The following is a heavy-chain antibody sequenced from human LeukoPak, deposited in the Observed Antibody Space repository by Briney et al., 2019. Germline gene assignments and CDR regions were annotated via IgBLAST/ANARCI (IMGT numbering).Heavy chain of an antibody. CDR3: AKVIHVWLLYSDFDY. CDR1: GFTFSSYA. CDR2: ISGSGGST. V-gene: IGHV3-23*01. Sequence: GGSLRLSCAASGFTFSSYAMSWVRQAPGKGLEWVSAISGSGGSTYYADSVKGRFTISRDNSKNTLYLQMNSLRAEDTAVYYCAKVIHVWLLYSDFDYWGQGTLVTVSS. J-gene: IGHJ4*02. D-gene: IGHD3-9*01.